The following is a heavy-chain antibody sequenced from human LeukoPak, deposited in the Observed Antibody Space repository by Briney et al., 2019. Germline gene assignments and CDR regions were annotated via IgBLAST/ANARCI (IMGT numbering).Heavy chain of an antibody. CDR1: GFAFSSYW. D-gene: IGHD5-12*01. CDR3: AKKYTGYSGYDIDY. V-gene: IGHV3-74*01. CDR2: INSDVNST. J-gene: IGHJ4*02. Sequence: PRRSLRLSSAASGFAFSSYWMHCVREAPRKGLVWVSRINSDVNSTSYADSVKGRFTISRDNTKDTLYLQMNSLRAEDTAVYYCAKKYTGYSGYDIDYWGQGTLVTVSS.